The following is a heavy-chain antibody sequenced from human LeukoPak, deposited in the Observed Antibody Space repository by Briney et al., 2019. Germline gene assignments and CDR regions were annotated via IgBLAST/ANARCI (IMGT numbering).Heavy chain of an antibody. Sequence: ASVKVSCKASGYSFTSYYMHWVRQAPGQGLEWMGLINPSGSSTSYAQKFQGRLSLTRDMSTSTDYMELSSLRSEDTAVYYCARGRWELHQLDYWGQGTLVTVSS. D-gene: IGHD1-26*01. V-gene: IGHV1-46*01. CDR1: GYSFTSYY. CDR3: ARGRWELHQLDY. CDR2: INPSGSST. J-gene: IGHJ4*02.